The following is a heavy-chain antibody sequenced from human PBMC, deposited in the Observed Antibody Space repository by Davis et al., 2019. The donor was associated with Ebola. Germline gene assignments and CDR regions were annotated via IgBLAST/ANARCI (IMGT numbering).Heavy chain of an antibody. D-gene: IGHD4-17*01. CDR1: GFTFSSYW. CDR2: ISSSGSSI. V-gene: IGHV3-48*01. J-gene: IGHJ1*01. Sequence: GGSLRLSCAASGFTFSSYWMHWVRQAPGKGLEWVSYISSSGSSIYYADSVKGRFTISRDNSKNTLNLQMNSLRAEDTAIYYCAKLDYNDSYFQDWGQGTLVTVSS. CDR3: AKLDYNDSYFQD.